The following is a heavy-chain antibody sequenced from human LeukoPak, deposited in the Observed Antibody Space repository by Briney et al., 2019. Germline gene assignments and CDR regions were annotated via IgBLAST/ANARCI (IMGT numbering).Heavy chain of an antibody. J-gene: IGHJ6*03. D-gene: IGHD2-21*01. CDR1: GGSISSYY. CDR3: ARGVKTDNYYYYMDV. Sequence: PSETLSLTCTVSGGSISSYYWSWIRQPPGKGLEWIGYIYYSGSTNYNPSLKSRVTISVDTSKNQFSLKLSSVTAADTAVYYCARGVKTDNYYYYMDVWGKGTTVTVSS. V-gene: IGHV4-59*12. CDR2: IYYSGST.